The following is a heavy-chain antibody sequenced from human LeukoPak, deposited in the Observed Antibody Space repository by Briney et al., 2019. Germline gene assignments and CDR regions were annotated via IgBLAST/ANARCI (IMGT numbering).Heavy chain of an antibody. CDR2: IYHSGST. D-gene: IGHD5-18*01. Sequence: SQTLSLTCAVSGGSISSGGYSWSWIRQPPGKGLEWIGYIYHSGSTYYNPSLKSRVTISVDRSKNQFSLKLSSVTAADTAVYYCAREGSYGQLDYWGQGTLVTVSS. CDR3: AREGSYGQLDY. CDR1: GGSISSGGYS. J-gene: IGHJ4*02. V-gene: IGHV4-30-2*01.